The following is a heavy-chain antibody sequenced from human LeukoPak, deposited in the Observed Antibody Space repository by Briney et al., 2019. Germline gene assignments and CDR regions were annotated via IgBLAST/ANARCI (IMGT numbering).Heavy chain of an antibody. CDR2: INAGNGNT. Sequence: ASVKVSCKASGYTFSSYAMHWVRQAPGQRLEWMGWINAGNGNTKYSQEFQGRVTITRDTSASTAYMELSSLRSEDMAVYYCARARSGYYYDSSGYYHRLNYFDYWGQGTLVTVSS. V-gene: IGHV1-3*03. J-gene: IGHJ4*02. D-gene: IGHD3-22*01. CDR1: GYTFSSYA. CDR3: ARARSGYYYDSSGYYHRLNYFDY.